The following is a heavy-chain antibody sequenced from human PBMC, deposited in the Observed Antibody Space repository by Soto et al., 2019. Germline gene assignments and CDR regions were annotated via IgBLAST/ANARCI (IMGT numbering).Heavy chain of an antibody. D-gene: IGHD2-15*01. CDR2: IYYSGST. Sequence: QLQLQESGPGLVKPSETLSLTCTVSGGSISSSSYYWGWIRQPPGKGLEWIGSIYYSGSTYYNPSRKSRVTISVDTSKNQFSLKLSSGTAADTAVYYCARQDKVGYCSGGSCYSGWFDPWGQGTLVTVSS. V-gene: IGHV4-39*01. CDR3: ARQDKVGYCSGGSCYSGWFDP. CDR1: GGSISSSSYY. J-gene: IGHJ5*02.